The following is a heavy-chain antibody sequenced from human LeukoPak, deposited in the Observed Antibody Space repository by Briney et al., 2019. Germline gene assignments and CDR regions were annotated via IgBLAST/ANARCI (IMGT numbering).Heavy chain of an antibody. D-gene: IGHD2-2*01. V-gene: IGHV3-9*01. J-gene: IGHJ4*02. CDR3: AKDIWAGDCSSTSCSSVFDY. CDR2: ISWNSGSI. Sequence: PGGSLRLSCAAPGFTFDDYAMHWVRQAPGKGLEWVSGISWNSGSIGYADSVKGRFTISRDNAKNSLYLQMNSLRAEDTALYYCAKDIWAGDCSSTSCSSVFDYWGQGTLVTVSS. CDR1: GFTFDDYA.